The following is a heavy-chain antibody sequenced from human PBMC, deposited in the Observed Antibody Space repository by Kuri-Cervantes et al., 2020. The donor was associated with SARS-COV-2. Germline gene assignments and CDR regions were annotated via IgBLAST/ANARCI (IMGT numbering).Heavy chain of an antibody. J-gene: IGHJ4*02. D-gene: IGHD2-2*01. CDR3: ARTLGEDIVVVPAATFDY. CDR1: EFTFSSYA. CDR2: ISYDGSNK. Sequence: GGSLRLSCAASEFTFSSYAMHWVRQAPGKGLEWVAVISYDGSNKYYADSVKGRFTISRGNSKNTLYLQMNSLRAEDTAVYYCARTLGEDIVVVPAATFDYWGQGTLVTVSS. V-gene: IGHV3-30-3*01.